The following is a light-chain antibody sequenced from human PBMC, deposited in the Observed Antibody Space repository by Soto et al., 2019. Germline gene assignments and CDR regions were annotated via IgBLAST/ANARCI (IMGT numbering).Light chain of an antibody. V-gene: IGKV1-5*01. CDR1: HSISSW. CDR3: QQYSSSPPT. CDR2: DAS. J-gene: IGKJ4*01. Sequence: DIKMTQSPATLSASVGDRVTITCRARHSISSWLAWYQQKPGKAPKLLIYDASSLESGVPSRFSGSGSETEFTLTISSLQPEDFAVYYCQQYSSSPPTFGGGTIV.